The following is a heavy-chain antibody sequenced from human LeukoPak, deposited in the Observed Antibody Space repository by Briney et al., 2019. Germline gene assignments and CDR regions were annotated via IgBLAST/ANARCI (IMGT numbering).Heavy chain of an antibody. V-gene: IGHV4-30-4*07. CDR3: ARATEGYSYGYYFDY. J-gene: IGHJ4*02. CDR2: IYYSGST. CDR1: GGSISSGGYS. Sequence: SETLSLTCAVSGGSISSGGYSWSWIRQPPGKGLEWTGYIYYSGSTYYNPSLKSRVTISVDTSKNQFSLKLSSVTAADTAVYYCARATEGYSYGYYFDYWGQGTLVTVSS. D-gene: IGHD5-18*01.